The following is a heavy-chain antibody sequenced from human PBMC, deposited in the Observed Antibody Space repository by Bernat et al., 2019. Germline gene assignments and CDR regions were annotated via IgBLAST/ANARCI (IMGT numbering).Heavy chain of an antibody. Sequence: QVQLVESGGGVVQPGRSLRLSCAASGFTFSSYGMHWVRQAPGKGREWVAVISYDGSNKYDADSVKGRFTISRDNCKNTLYLHMNSLRAEDTAVYYCAKSYSGDYRHQYYGMDVWGQGTTVTVSS. CDR3: AKSYSGDYRHQYYGMDV. D-gene: IGHD4-17*01. V-gene: IGHV3-30*18. J-gene: IGHJ6*02. CDR1: GFTFSSYG. CDR2: ISYDGSNK.